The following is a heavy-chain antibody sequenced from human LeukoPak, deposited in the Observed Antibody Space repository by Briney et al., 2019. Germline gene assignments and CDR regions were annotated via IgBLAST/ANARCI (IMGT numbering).Heavy chain of an antibody. Sequence: GGSLRLSCAASGFIFNIYKMNWVRQAPGRGLEWVSYISSSGSTTYYADFVKGRFTISRDNAKTSLYLQMNSLRAEDTAVYYCARNEWNYAVFDSWGQGTLVTVSS. J-gene: IGHJ4*02. V-gene: IGHV3-48*03. CDR1: GFIFNIYK. D-gene: IGHD1-7*01. CDR2: ISSSGSTT. CDR3: ARNEWNYAVFDS.